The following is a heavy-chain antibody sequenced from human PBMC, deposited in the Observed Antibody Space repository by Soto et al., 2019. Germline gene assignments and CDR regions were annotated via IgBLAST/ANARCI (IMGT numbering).Heavy chain of an antibody. Sequence: QVQLVESGGGVVQPGRSLRLSCAASGFTLSSYGMHWVRQAPGKGLEWVAVIWHDDKYYVNSVKGRFTISRDNSKNTLYLQMSSLRAEDTAGYYCARDQILYGGNSFVSWGQGTLVTVSS. CDR3: ARDQILYGGNSFVS. CDR2: IWHDDK. D-gene: IGHD2-15*01. CDR1: GFTLSSYG. J-gene: IGHJ4*02. V-gene: IGHV3-33*01.